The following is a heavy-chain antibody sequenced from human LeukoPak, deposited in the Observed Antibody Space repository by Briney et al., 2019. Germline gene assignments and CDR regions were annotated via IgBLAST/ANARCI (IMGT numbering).Heavy chain of an antibody. J-gene: IGHJ4*02. CDR3: ARRPLWFGELTPYYFDY. V-gene: IGHV5-51*01. CDR1: GYSFTSYW. D-gene: IGHD3-10*01. Sequence: GESLKISCKGSGYSFTSYWIGWVRQMPGKGLEWMGIIYPGDSDTRYSPSFQGQVTISADKSISTAYLQWSSLKASDTAMYYCARRPLWFGELTPYYFDYWGQGTLVTVSS. CDR2: IYPGDSDT.